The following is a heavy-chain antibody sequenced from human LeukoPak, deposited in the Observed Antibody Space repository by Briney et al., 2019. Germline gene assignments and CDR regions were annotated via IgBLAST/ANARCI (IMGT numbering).Heavy chain of an antibody. J-gene: IGHJ2*01. D-gene: IGHD1-26*01. CDR3: ARGPIVGATTSSYWYFDL. CDR1: GGSFSGYY. V-gene: IGHV4-34*01. Sequence: PSQSLSLTCAVYGGSFSGYYWSWIRQPPGKGLEWIGEINHSGSTNYNPSLKSRFTISVDTSKNQFSLKLSSVTAADTAVYYCARGPIVGATTSSYWYFDLWGRGTLVTVSS. CDR2: INHSGST.